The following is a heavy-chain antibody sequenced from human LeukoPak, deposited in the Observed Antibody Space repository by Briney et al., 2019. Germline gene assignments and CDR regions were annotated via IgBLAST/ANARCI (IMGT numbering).Heavy chain of an antibody. Sequence: GASVKVSCKASGGTFSSYAISWVRQAPGQGLEWMGGIIPIFGTANYAQNLQGRVTITADESTSTAYMELSSLRSEDTAVYYCARWTNTYLDYWGQGTLVTVSS. CDR3: ARWTNTYLDY. D-gene: IGHD3/OR15-3a*01. V-gene: IGHV1-69*13. CDR1: GGTFSSYA. J-gene: IGHJ4*02. CDR2: IIPIFGTA.